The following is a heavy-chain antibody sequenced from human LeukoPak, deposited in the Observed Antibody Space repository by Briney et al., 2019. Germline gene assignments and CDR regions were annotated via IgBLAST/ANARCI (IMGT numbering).Heavy chain of an antibody. CDR1: GGSFSRYY. D-gene: IGHD1-26*01. CDR2: ISHIGST. CDR3: ARGRWEVRFDP. Sequence: ETLSLTCAVYGGSFSRYYWSWVRQPPGKGLEWIGEISHIGSTNYNPSLESRVTISVDTSKNQFSLKLSSVTAADTAVYYCARGRWEVRFDPWGQGTLVTVSS. V-gene: IGHV4-34*01. J-gene: IGHJ5*02.